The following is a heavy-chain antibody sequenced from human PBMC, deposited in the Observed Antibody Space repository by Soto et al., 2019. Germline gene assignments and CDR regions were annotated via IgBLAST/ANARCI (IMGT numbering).Heavy chain of an antibody. J-gene: IGHJ5*02. CDR3: TTLGPS. CDR2: VKTKSEGEAT. CDR1: GFTFSSYA. Sequence: GGSLRLSCAASGFTFSSYAMSWVRQAAGKGLEWVGHVKTKSEGEATDYAAPVKGRFTIWRDDSTNTLYLQMNSLKTEDTGKYFCTTLGPSWGQGTQVTVS. V-gene: IGHV3-15*01.